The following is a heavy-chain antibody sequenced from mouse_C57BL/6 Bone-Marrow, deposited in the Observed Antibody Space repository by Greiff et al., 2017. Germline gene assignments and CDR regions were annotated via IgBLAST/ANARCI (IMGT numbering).Heavy chain of an antibody. CDR1: GYTFTDYE. J-gene: IGHJ4*01. V-gene: IGHV1-15*01. Sequence: QVQLQQSGAELVRPGASVTLSCKASGYTFTDYEMHWVKQTPVHGLEWIGAIDPETGGTAYNQKFKGKAILTADKSSSTAYMELRSLTSEDSAVYYCTRNLGYYYAMDYWGQGTSVTVSS. CDR3: TRNLGYYYAMDY. CDR2: IDPETGGT.